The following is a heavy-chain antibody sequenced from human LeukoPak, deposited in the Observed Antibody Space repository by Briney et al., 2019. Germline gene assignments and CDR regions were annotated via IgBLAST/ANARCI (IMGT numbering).Heavy chain of an antibody. V-gene: IGHV3-30*04. CDR1: GFTFSSYA. CDR2: ISYDGSSK. CDR3: VVTDYGDY. D-gene: IGHD4-17*01. Sequence: PGRSLRLSCAASGFTFSSYAIHWVRQAPGKGLEWVAIISYDGSSKYYADSVKGRFTISRDNSKNTLYLQMNSLRAGDTAVYYCVVTDYGDYWGRGTLVTVSS. J-gene: IGHJ4*02.